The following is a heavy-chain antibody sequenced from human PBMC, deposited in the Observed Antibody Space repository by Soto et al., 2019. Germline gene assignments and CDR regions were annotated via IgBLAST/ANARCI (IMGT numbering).Heavy chain of an antibody. CDR3: ASDELQIGGSYSY. J-gene: IGHJ4*02. CDR1: GYSVSEYY. Sequence: ASVKVSCKASGYSVSEYYIHWVRRAPGQGLEWMGWIDPRSGGTNYAPKFQGRVTMTRDTAINAAYMELNSLINDDTAVYYCASDELQIGGSYSYWGQGTPVTVSP. V-gene: IGHV1-2*02. CDR2: IDPRSGGT. D-gene: IGHD1-26*01.